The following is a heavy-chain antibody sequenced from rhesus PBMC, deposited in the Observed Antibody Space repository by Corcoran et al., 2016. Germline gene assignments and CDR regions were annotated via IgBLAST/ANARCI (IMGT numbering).Heavy chain of an antibody. V-gene: IGHV4-99*01. CDR3: ARHRNDGGFDV. D-gene: IGHD1-14*01. CDR2: IGGSNGNT. CDR1: SYSISSGYY. J-gene: IGHJ5-2*02. Sequence: QVQLQESGPGLVKPSETLSLTCAVSSYSISSGYYWGWTRQPPGKGLEGIAYIGGSNGNTYYNPSLKSRVTISKDTSKNQFSLKLSSVTAAETAVYYCARHRNDGGFDVWGRGVLVTVSS.